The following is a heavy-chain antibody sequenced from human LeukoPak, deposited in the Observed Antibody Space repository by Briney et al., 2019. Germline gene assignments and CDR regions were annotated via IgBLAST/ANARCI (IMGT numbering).Heavy chain of an antibody. V-gene: IGHV3-11*04. D-gene: IGHD6-13*01. CDR2: ISSSGSTI. CDR3: ARVGYSSSPWYFDY. J-gene: IGHJ4*02. Sequence: GGSLRLSCAASGFTFSDYYMSWIRQAPGKGLEWVSYISSSGSTIYYADSVKGRFTISRDNSKNTLYLQMNSLRAEDMAVYYCARVGYSSSPWYFDYWGQGTLVTVSS. CDR1: GFTFSDYY.